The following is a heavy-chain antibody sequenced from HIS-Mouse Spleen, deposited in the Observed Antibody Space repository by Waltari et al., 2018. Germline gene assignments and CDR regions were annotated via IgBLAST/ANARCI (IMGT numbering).Heavy chain of an antibody. CDR3: AREDSSSYYFDY. CDR1: GFTFSSYA. D-gene: IGHD6-6*01. J-gene: IGHJ4*02. CDR2: ISYDGSNK. Sequence: QVQLVESGGGVVQPGRSLRLSCAASGFTFSSYAMHWVRQAPGKGLEWVAVISYDGSNKYYADSVKGRFTISRDNSKNTLYLQMNSLRAEDTAVYYCAREDSSSYYFDYWGQGTLVTVSS. V-gene: IGHV3-30*04.